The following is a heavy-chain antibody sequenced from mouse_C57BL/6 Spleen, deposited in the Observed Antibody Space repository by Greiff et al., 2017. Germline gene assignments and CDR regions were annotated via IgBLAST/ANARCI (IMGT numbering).Heavy chain of an antibody. CDR1: GYTFTSYW. V-gene: IGHV1-69*01. CDR3: ARRDYGSSLCDY. Sequence: QVQLQQPGAELVMPGASVKLSCKASGYTFTSYWMHWVTQRPGPGLEWIGEIDPSDSYPNYNQQFKGKSTLTVDKSSSTAYMQLSSLTSEDSAVYYCARRDYGSSLCDYWGQGTTLTVAS. CDR2: IDPSDSYP. D-gene: IGHD1-1*01. J-gene: IGHJ2*01.